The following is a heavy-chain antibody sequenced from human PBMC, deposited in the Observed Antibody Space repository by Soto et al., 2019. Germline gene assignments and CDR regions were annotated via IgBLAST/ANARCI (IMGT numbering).Heavy chain of an antibody. CDR2: VNGGDGDT. D-gene: IGHD5-12*01. V-gene: IGHV1-3*01. J-gene: IGHJ4*01. CDR3: ATDILDGYNSHFDS. Sequence: SVKVSCKLSGNTFTSYVMHWVRQAPGQRFEWMGSVNGGDGDTKYAQKLQGRVTMTRDASASTAYMELSSLRSEDTAVYYCATDILDGYNSHFDSWG. CDR1: GNTFTSYV.